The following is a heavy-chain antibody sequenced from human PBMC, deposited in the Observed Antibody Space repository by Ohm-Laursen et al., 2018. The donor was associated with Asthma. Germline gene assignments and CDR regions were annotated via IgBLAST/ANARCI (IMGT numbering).Heavy chain of an antibody. CDR1: GYTFSRYS. D-gene: IGHD1-26*01. CDR3: ARIGPEWELPGREYSLHH. J-gene: IGHJ1*01. CDR2: ISTASTFI. Sequence: SLRLSCAASGYTFSRYSIHWVRQFPGKGLERVASISTASTFIYYADSVRGRFTTSRDNAKNSAYLQMNSLRAEDTALYYCARIGPEWELPGREYSLHHWGEGTLVTVSS. V-gene: IGHV3-21*01.